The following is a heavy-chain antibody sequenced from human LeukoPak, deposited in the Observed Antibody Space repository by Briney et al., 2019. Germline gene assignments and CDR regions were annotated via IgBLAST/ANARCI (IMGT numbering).Heavy chain of an antibody. CDR1: GGSITNYY. V-gene: IGHV4-59*01. CDR3: TRHYYGANSGWDY. CDR2: IYYSGRT. Sequence: SETLSLICTVSGGSITNYYWSWIRQSPGKALEWIGYIYYSGRTNYNPSLKSRVTISVDTSKNQFSLKVSSVTAADTAVYYCTRHYYGANSGWDYWGQGTLVTVSS. J-gene: IGHJ4*02. D-gene: IGHD4-23*01.